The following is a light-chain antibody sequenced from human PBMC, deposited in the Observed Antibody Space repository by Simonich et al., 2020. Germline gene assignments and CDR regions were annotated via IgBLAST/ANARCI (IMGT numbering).Light chain of an antibody. CDR2: DVS. CDR3: SSYAGSNNVV. CDR1: SSDVGGYNY. V-gene: IGLV2-11*01. J-gene: IGLJ2*01. Sequence: QSALTQPRSVSGSPGQSVTISFTGTSSDVGGYNYVSWYQQHPGKAPKLMIYDVSKRPSGVPDRFSGSKSGNTASLTVSGLQAEDEADYYCSSYAGSNNVVFGGGTKLTVL.